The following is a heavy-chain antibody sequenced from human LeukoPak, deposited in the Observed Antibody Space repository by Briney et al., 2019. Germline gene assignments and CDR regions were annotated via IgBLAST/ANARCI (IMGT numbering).Heavy chain of an antibody. J-gene: IGHJ4*02. D-gene: IGHD6-19*01. CDR2: IYYSGST. CDR1: GGSISSYY. CDR3: ASNRGQWLFSD. V-gene: IGHV4-59*08. Sequence: SETLSLTCTVSGGSISSYYWSWIRQPPGKGLEWIGNIYYSGSTNYNPSLKSRVTISIDTSKNQFSLRLSSVTAADTAVYYCASNRGQWLFSDWGQGTLVTVSS.